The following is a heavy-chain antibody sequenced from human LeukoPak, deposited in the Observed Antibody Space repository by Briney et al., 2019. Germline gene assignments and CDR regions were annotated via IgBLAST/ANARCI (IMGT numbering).Heavy chain of an antibody. V-gene: IGHV3-23*01. CDR3: AKGRNEDGDAALNY. Sequence: GGSLRLSCAASGFTFSSYNMNWVRQAPGKGLEWVSSISGSGDNTFYADSVKGRFTISRDNSKNTLYLQMNTLRAEDTAAYHCAKGRNEDGDAALNYWGQGTLVTVSS. CDR1: GFTFSSYN. J-gene: IGHJ4*02. D-gene: IGHD4-17*01. CDR2: ISGSGDNT.